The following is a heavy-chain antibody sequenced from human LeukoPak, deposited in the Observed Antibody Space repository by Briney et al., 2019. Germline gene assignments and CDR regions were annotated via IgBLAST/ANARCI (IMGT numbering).Heavy chain of an antibody. CDR3: ARNERFGELTN. V-gene: IGHV4-59*01. D-gene: IGHD3-10*01. CDR2: LYYSGST. CDR1: GGSFSGYY. Sequence: SETLSLTCAVYGGSFSGYYWSWIRQPPGKGLEWIGNLYYSGSTSYNPSLKSRVTISVDTSKNQFSLKLSSVTAADSAVYYCARNERFGELTNRGQGTLVTVSS. J-gene: IGHJ4*02.